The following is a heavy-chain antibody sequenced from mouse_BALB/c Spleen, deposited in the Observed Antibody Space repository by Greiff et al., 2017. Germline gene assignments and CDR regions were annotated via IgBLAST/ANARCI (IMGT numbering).Heavy chain of an antibody. Sequence: EVKLVESGGGLVQPGGSLKLSCAASGFTFSSYGMSWVRQTPDKRLELVATINSNGGSTYYPDSVKGRFTISRDNAKNTLYLQMSSLKSEDTAMYYCARDMYYYGSSPFAYWGQGTLVTVSA. V-gene: IGHV5-6-3*01. J-gene: IGHJ3*01. CDR2: INSNGGST. CDR1: GFTFSSYG. CDR3: ARDMYYYGSSPFAY. D-gene: IGHD1-1*01.